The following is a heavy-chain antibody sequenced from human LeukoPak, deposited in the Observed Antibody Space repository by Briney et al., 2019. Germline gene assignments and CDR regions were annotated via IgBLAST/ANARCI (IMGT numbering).Heavy chain of an antibody. CDR3: ARDSSDIRSLIAH. CDR2: INAGSGKP. Sequence: ASVKVSCKASGYTFTSFTIHWVRQAPGQSLEWIGWINAGSGKPKYSQKFQGRVTITRDTSASTAYMELSSLRSEDTAVYYCARDSSDIRSLIAHWGQGTLVTVSS. D-gene: IGHD2-15*01. J-gene: IGHJ1*01. CDR1: GYTFTSFT. V-gene: IGHV1-3*01.